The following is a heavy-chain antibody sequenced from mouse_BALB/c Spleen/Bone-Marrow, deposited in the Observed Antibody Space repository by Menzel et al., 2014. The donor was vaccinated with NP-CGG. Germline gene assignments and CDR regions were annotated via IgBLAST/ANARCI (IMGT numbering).Heavy chain of an antibody. Sequence: EGKVVESGGGLVQPGGFLKLSCAASGFDFSRYWMSWVRQAPGKGLEWIGEINPDSSTINYTPSLKDKFIISRDNAKNTLYLQMSKVRSEDTALYYCARQGYYGYSDYWGQGTTLTVSS. D-gene: IGHD1-2*01. CDR1: GFDFSRYW. CDR3: ARQGYYGYSDY. V-gene: IGHV4-1*02. J-gene: IGHJ2*01. CDR2: INPDSSTI.